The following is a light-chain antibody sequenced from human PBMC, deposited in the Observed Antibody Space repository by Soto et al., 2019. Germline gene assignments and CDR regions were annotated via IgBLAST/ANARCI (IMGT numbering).Light chain of an antibody. J-gene: IGLJ3*02. Sequence: QSVLTQPPSASGTPGQRVTISCSGSSSNIGSNTVNWYQQLPGTAPKLLIYSNNQRPSGVPDRFSGSKSGTSASLAISGLQSEDAADYYCAAWDDSLNGWVFGGGPKLTVL. V-gene: IGLV1-44*01. CDR1: SSNIGSNT. CDR3: AAWDDSLNGWV. CDR2: SNN.